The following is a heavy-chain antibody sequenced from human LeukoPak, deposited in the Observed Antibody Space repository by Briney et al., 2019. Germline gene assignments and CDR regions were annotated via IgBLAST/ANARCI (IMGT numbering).Heavy chain of an antibody. CDR1: GGTFSSYA. D-gene: IGHD3-3*01. CDR2: IIPIFGTA. J-gene: IGHJ5*02. Sequence: SVNVSCTASGGTFSSYAISWVRQAPGQGLEWMGGIIPIFGTANYAKKFQGRVTITADESTSTAYMELSSLRSEDTAVYYCATRPLAVLRFLEWYPPVWFDPWGQGTLVTVSS. CDR3: ATRPLAVLRFLEWYPPVWFDP. V-gene: IGHV1-69*13.